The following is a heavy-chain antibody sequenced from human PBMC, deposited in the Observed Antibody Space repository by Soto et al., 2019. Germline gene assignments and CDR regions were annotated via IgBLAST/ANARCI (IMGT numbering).Heavy chain of an antibody. D-gene: IGHD2-21*02. V-gene: IGHV2-5*02. CDR2: IYWDDDK. CDR3: AHGSCFGADCYPNPYFDF. J-gene: IGHJ4*02. Sequence: QITLKESGPTLVKPTQTLTLTCTFSGFSLSTTEEGVGWIRQPPGKAPEWLALIYWDDDKRYSPSLKTRLTITKDTAKHRVVLTVTNVDPVDTATYYCAHGSCFGADCYPNPYFDFWGQGILVTVSS. CDR1: GFSLSTTEEG.